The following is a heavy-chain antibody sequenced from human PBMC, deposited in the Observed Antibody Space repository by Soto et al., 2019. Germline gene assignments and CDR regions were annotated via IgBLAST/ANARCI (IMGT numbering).Heavy chain of an antibody. CDR2: ISYDGSNK. V-gene: IGHV3-30*18. D-gene: IGHD3-10*01. Sequence: QVQLVESGGGVVQPGRSLRLSCAASGFTFSSYGMHWVRQAPGKGLEWVAVISYDGSNKYYADSVKGRFTISRDNSKNTLYLQMNSLRAEDTAVYYCAKDLWFGESTYSSYFDYWGQGTLVTVSS. CDR3: AKDLWFGESTYSSYFDY. CDR1: GFTFSSYG. J-gene: IGHJ4*02.